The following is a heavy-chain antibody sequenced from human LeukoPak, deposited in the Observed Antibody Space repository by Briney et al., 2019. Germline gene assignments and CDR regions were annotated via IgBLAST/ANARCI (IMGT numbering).Heavy chain of an antibody. CDR3: ARGDIVVGGFDF. CDR1: GFTVSSNY. V-gene: IGHV3-66*01. D-gene: IGHD2-15*01. Sequence: PGGSLRLSCAASGFTVSSNYMSWVRQAPGKGLEWVSVNYSGGSTYYADSVKGRFTISRDNSNNTLYLQMNSLRAEDTAVYYCARGDIVVGGFDFWGQGTLVTVSS. CDR2: NYSGGST. J-gene: IGHJ4*02.